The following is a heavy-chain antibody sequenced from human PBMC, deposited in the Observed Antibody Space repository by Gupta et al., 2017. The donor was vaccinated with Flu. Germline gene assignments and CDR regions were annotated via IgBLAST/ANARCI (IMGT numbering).Heavy chain of an antibody. V-gene: IGHV3-23*01. CDR3: AKVPSFHYYGSGARGFDY. CDR2: ISGGGGST. Sequence: GKGLEWVSAISGGGGSTYYADSVKGRFTISRDNSKNTMYLQMSSLRAEDTAVYYCAKVPSFHYYGSGARGFDYWGQGTLVTVSS. D-gene: IGHD3-10*01. J-gene: IGHJ4*02.